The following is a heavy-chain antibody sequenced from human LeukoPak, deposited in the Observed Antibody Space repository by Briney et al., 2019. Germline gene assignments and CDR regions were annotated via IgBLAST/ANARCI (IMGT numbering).Heavy chain of an antibody. D-gene: IGHD3-9*01. J-gene: IGHJ4*02. CDR3: ARGQLNYDILTGYYSAYFDY. CDR1: GGSISSYY. V-gene: IGHV4-59*01. Sequence: SETLSLTCTVSGGSISSYYWSLIRQPPGKGLEWIGYIYYSGSTNYNPSLKSRVTISVDTSKNQFSLKLSSVTAADTAVYYCARGQLNYDILTGYYSAYFDYWGQGTLVTVSS. CDR2: IYYSGST.